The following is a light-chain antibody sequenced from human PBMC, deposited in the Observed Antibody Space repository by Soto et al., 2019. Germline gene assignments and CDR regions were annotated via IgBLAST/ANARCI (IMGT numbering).Light chain of an antibody. CDR3: QKFNAAPT. Sequence: DIQMTQSPSSLSASVGDRVTITCRASQAISNYLAWYQQKPGKVPTLLIYAASTLQSGVPSRFSGSGSGTDFTLTISSLQPEDAATSYCQKFNAAPTFGGGTKVEI. J-gene: IGKJ4*01. CDR1: QAISNY. V-gene: IGKV1-27*01. CDR2: AAS.